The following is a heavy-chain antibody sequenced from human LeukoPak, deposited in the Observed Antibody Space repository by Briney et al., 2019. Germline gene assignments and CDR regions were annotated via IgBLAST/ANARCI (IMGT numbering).Heavy chain of an antibody. J-gene: IGHJ4*02. Sequence: SETLSLTCTVSGGSISSYYWSWIRQPPGKGLEWIGYIYYSGSTNYNPSLKSRVTISVDTSKNQFSLKLSSVTAADTAVYYCAREERDPFTIXYWGQGTLVTVSS. V-gene: IGHV4-59*01. CDR3: AREERDPFTIXY. CDR2: IYYSGST. CDR1: GGSISSYY.